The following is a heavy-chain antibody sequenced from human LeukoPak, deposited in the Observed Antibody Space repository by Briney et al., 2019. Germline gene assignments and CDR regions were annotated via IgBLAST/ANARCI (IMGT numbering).Heavy chain of an antibody. CDR1: GYTFTSYD. D-gene: IGHD1-26*01. CDR2: MNPNSGNT. Sequence: ASVKVSCKASGYTFTSYDINWVRQATGQGLEWMGWMNPNSGNTGYAQKFQGRVTITRNTSISTAYMELSSLRSEDTAVYYCARVFRTSGVGAGPLGYWGQGTLVTVSS. CDR3: ARVFRTSGVGAGPLGY. V-gene: IGHV1-8*03. J-gene: IGHJ4*02.